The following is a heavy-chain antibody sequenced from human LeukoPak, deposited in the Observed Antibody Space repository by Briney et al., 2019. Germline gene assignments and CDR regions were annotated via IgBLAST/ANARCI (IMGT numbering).Heavy chain of an antibody. CDR1: GGSISGYY. D-gene: IGHD4/OR15-4a*01. V-gene: IGHV4-4*07. CDR3: ARNYGGAYYLDY. J-gene: IGHJ4*02. CDR2: IYSSGST. Sequence: SETLSLTCTVSGGSISGYYWSWLRQPAGKGLEWIGRIYSSGSTNYNPSLKSRVTMSVDTSKNQSSLKLSSVTAADTAVYYCARNYGGAYYLDYWGQGTLVTVSS.